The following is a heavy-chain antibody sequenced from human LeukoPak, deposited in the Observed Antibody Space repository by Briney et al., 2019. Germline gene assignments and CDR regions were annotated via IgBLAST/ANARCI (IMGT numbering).Heavy chain of an antibody. Sequence: GESLKISGKASGYRLTSYWIGGLGQMPGKGLDCLGIFYPGESDTRYSPCFHGQITISADKSISTAYLQWSSLKASDTAMYYCARDRLGSSSGYYYDAFDIWGQGTMVTVSS. CDR1: GYRLTSYW. D-gene: IGHD3-22*01. V-gene: IGHV5-51*01. CDR3: ARDRLGSSSGYYYDAFDI. CDR2: FYPGESDT. J-gene: IGHJ3*02.